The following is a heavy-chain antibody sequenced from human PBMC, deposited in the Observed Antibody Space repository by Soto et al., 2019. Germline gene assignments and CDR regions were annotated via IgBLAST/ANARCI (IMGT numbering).Heavy chain of an antibody. J-gene: IGHJ4*02. V-gene: IGHV1-69*13. CDR2: IIPIFGTA. D-gene: IGHD6-13*01. CDR1: GGTFSSYA. Sequence: GASVKVSCKASGGTFSSYAISWVRQAPGQGLEWMGGIIPIFGTANYAQKFQGRVTITADESTSTAYMELSSLRSEDTAVYYCARSIAAGLYYFDYWGRGTLVTVSS. CDR3: ARSIAAGLYYFDY.